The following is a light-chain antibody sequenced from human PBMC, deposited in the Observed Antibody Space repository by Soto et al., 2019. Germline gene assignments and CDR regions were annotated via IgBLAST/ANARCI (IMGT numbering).Light chain of an antibody. CDR2: GAS. CDR1: QSFISNS. CDR3: QQYGSNLT. Sequence: EIVLTQSPGTLSLSPGQRATLSCRASQSFISNSLAWDQQKPGQAPRLLIYGASSRATGIPDRFSGSESGTDFTLTISRLEPEDFAVCYCQQYGSNLTFGQGTKVEIK. V-gene: IGKV3-20*01. J-gene: IGKJ1*01.